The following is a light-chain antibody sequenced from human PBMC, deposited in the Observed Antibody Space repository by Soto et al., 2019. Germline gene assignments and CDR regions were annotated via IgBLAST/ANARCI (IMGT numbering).Light chain of an antibody. V-gene: IGLV1-47*02. CDR2: SNN. J-gene: IGLJ1*01. Sequence: QSVLTQPPSASGTPGQRVTISCSGSSSNIGSNYVYWYQQLPGTAPKLLIYSNNQRPSGVPDRFSGSKSGTSASLAISGIRSEDEADYYCAAWDDSLSGYVFGTGTKVTVL. CDR1: SSNIGSNY. CDR3: AAWDDSLSGYV.